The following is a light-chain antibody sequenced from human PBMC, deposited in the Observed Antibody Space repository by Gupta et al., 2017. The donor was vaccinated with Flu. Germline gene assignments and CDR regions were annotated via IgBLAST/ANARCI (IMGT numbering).Light chain of an antibody. CDR2: AGS. J-gene: IGKJ4*01. V-gene: IGKV1-17*01. CDR1: QEIRND. Sequence: PSSLSASVGDRVIITCRASQEIRNDLDWYRQRPGKAPERLIYAGSRLKSGVPSRFSGSGYGTEFILTISSPQPEDFAVYCCPYDHFSEISFGGGTKVEIK. CDR3: PYDHFSEIS.